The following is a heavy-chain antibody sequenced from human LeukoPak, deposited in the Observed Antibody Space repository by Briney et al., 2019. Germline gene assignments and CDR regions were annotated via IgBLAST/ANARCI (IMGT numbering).Heavy chain of an antibody. Sequence: GGSLRLSCAASGFTFSSYSMNWVRQAPGKGLEWVSYISSSSSTIYYADSVKGRFTISRDNAKNSLYLQMNSLRAEDTAVYYCAKAAYDSSGSWYYFDYWGQGTLVTVSS. CDR2: ISSSSSTI. D-gene: IGHD3-22*01. V-gene: IGHV3-48*01. CDR1: GFTFSSYS. J-gene: IGHJ4*02. CDR3: AKAAYDSSGSWYYFDY.